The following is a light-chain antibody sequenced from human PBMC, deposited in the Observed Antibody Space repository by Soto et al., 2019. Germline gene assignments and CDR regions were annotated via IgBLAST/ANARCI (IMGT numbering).Light chain of an antibody. Sequence: QAVVTQPPSASGSPGQSVTISCTGTSSDVGGYNYVSWYQQHPGKAPKLMISEVSKRPSGVPDRFSGSKSGNTASLTVSGLQAEDEADYYCSSFAGSNVVFGGGTKLTVL. CDR1: SSDVGGYNY. CDR3: SSFAGSNVV. J-gene: IGLJ2*01. CDR2: EVS. V-gene: IGLV2-8*01.